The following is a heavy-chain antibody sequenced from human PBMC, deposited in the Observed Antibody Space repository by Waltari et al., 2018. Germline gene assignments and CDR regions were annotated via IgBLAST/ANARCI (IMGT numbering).Heavy chain of an antibody. CDR3: ASDRGSGTSEFDY. Sequence: QVQLQESGPGLVKPSETLSLTCTVSGDSISSGYYWGWIRQPPGKGLEWIGSMYHSGNTYYNPSLKSRVTISVDTSKNQFSLRLNSVTGADTAVYYCASDRGSGTSEFDYWGQGALVTVPS. V-gene: IGHV4-38-2*02. CDR1: GDSISSGYY. D-gene: IGHD1-26*01. J-gene: IGHJ4*02. CDR2: MYHSGNT.